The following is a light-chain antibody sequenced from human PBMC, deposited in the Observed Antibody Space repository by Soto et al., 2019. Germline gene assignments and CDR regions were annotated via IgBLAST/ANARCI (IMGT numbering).Light chain of an antibody. J-gene: IGLJ3*02. CDR2: DVS. Sequence: SALTQPASVSGSPGQSITISCTGTSSDIGGYNYVSWYQQYPGKVPKLVIYDVSHRPSGVSNRFSGSKSGNTASLTISGLQAEDEADYYCSSSTTPASLVVFGGGTKVTVL. V-gene: IGLV2-14*01. CDR1: SSDIGGYNY. CDR3: SSSTTPASLVV.